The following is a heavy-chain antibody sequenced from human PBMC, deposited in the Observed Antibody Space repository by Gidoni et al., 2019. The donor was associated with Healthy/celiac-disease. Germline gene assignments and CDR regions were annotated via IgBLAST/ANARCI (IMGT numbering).Heavy chain of an antibody. CDR2: IYYSGST. Sequence: QVQLQESGPGLVKPSETLSLTCTVSGGSISSYYWSWIRQPPGKGLEWIGYIYYSGSTNYNPSLKSRVTISVDTSKNQFSLKLSSVTAADTAVYYCARVWSYDFWSGYNWFDPWGQGTLVTVSS. CDR3: ARVWSYDFWSGYNWFDP. CDR1: GGSISSYY. D-gene: IGHD3-3*01. J-gene: IGHJ5*02. V-gene: IGHV4-59*01.